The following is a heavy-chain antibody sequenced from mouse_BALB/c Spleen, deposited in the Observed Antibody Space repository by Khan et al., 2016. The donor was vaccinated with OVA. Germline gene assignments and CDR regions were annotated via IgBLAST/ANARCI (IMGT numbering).Heavy chain of an antibody. V-gene: IGHV2-6-1*01. CDR1: VFSLTNYG. D-gene: IGHD2-10*01. CDR3: ARQPYYHYNIMDY. J-gene: IGHJ4*01. Sequence: VQLVESGPGLVAPSQSLSITCTISVFSLTNYGVHWVRQPPGKGLEWLVVIWNDGNTAYISALKSRLTISKDNSKSQVFLKMNSLQTDDTAMYFCARQPYYHYNIMDYWGQGTSVTVSS. CDR2: IWNDGNT.